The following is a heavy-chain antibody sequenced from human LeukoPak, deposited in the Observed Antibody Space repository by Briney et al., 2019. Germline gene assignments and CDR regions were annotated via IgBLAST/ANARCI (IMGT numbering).Heavy chain of an antibody. D-gene: IGHD3-10*01. CDR1: GGPIYNHY. CDR3: ARLPSGTLNPPFDY. Sequence: SETLSLTCTVSGGPIYNHYWSWIRQPPGKGLESIGYIYYNGSTIYNPSLESRVTISVDTSKNQFSLKLTSVTAADTAVYYCARLPSGTLNPPFDYWGQGSLVTVSS. V-gene: IGHV4-59*08. J-gene: IGHJ4*02. CDR2: IYYNGST.